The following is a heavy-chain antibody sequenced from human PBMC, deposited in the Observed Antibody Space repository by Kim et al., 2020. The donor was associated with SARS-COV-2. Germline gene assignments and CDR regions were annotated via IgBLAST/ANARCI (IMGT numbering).Heavy chain of an antibody. CDR1: GFTFSSYG. J-gene: IGHJ4*02. CDR3: AKDQGMFRGLTTDY. D-gene: IGHD3-10*01. Sequence: GGSLRLSCAASGFTFSSYGMHWVRQAPGKGLEWVAVISYDGSNKYYADSVKGRFTISRDNSKNTLYLQMNSLRAEDTAVYYCAKDQGMFRGLTTDYWGQGTLVTVSS. CDR2: ISYDGSNK. V-gene: IGHV3-30*18.